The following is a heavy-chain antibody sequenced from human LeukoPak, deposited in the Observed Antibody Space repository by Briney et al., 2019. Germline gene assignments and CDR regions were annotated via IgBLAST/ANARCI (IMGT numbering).Heavy chain of an antibody. CDR3: ARGVPAAILHYYYYYMDV. V-gene: IGHV1-18*01. Sequence: GASVKVSFKASGYAFTSYGISWVRQAPGQGLEWMGWISAYNGNTNYAQKLQGRVTMTTDTSTSTAYMELRSLRSDDTAVYYCARGVPAAILHYYYYYMDVWGKGTTVTVSS. CDR2: ISAYNGNT. CDR1: GYAFTSYG. J-gene: IGHJ6*03. D-gene: IGHD2-2*02.